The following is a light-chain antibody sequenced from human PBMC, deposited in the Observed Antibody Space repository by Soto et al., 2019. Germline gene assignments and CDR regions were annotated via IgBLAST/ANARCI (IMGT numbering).Light chain of an antibody. J-gene: IGKJ3*01. CDR2: GAS. CDR3: QQYNNWPFT. Sequence: IVMTQSPATLSVSPGERATLSCRASQSISSNLAWYQQKPGQAPRLLIYGASTRATGIPATFSGSGSGTEFTLTISSLQSEDVAVYYCQQYNNWPFTFGPGTKVDIK. CDR1: QSISSN. V-gene: IGKV3-15*01.